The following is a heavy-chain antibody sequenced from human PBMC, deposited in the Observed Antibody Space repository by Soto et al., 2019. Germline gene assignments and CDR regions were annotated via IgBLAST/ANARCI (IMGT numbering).Heavy chain of an antibody. CDR1: GFTVNDNF. Sequence: PGGSLRLSCAASGFTVNDNFVSWVRQAPGKGLEWVSVMYAGGSTYYADSVQGRFTISRDTSKNIGYLQMSSLRAEDTAVYYCERVLLDSYYYYMDVWGKGTTVTVSS. V-gene: IGHV3-66*01. J-gene: IGHJ6*03. CDR3: ERVLLDSYYYYMDV. D-gene: IGHD3-3*01. CDR2: MYAGGST.